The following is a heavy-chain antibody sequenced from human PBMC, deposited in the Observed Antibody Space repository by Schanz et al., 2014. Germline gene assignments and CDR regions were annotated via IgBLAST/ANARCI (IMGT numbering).Heavy chain of an antibody. CDR1: GGTFNSYT. CDR2: IIPVLAIA. Sequence: QVQLVQSGAEVKKPGSSMKVSCKASGGTFNSYTINWVRQAPGQGLEWMGRIIPVLAIADYAQKFQGRVTITADKSTSTASMELSSLRSEDTAVYYCARGPSQGYSYGHNIGAYYYCMDVWGQGTTVTVSS. CDR3: ARGPSQGYSYGHNIGAYYYCMDV. D-gene: IGHD5-18*01. J-gene: IGHJ6*02. V-gene: IGHV1-69*02.